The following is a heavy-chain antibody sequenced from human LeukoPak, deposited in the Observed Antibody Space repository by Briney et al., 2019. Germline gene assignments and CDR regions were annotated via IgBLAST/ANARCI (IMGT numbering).Heavy chain of an antibody. CDR1: GDSISSYY. J-gene: IGHJ4*02. CDR2: IYYSGST. D-gene: IGHD6-19*01. V-gene: IGHV4-59*01. Sequence: PSETLSLTCTVSGDSISSYYWSWIRQPPGKGLEWIGYIYYSGSTNYNPSLKSRVTISVDTSKNQFSLKLSSVTAADTAVYYCARDVGGWYDYWGQGTLVTVSS. CDR3: ARDVGGWYDY.